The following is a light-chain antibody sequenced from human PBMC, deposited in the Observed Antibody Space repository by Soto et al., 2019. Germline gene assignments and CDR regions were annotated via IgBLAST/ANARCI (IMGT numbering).Light chain of an antibody. CDR1: DSNIGPNT. CDR2: NND. J-gene: IGLJ1*01. V-gene: IGLV1-44*01. Sequence: QSVLTQPPSASGTPGQRVTISCSGGDSNIGPNTVNWYRQVPGTAPKLLIHNNDQRPSGVPDRISGYKSGTSASLAISGLHFDDEADYYCAAGDDSMNAYVFGIGTKVTVL. CDR3: AAGDDSMNAYV.